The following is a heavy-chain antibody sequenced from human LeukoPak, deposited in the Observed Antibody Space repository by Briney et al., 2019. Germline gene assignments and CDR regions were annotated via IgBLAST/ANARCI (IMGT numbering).Heavy chain of an antibody. V-gene: IGHV1-46*01. CDR1: GYTFTSYY. Sequence: GASVKVSCKGSGYTFTSYYMHWVRQAPGQGLEWMGIINPSGGSTSYAQKFQGRVTMTRDMSTSTVYMELSSLRSEDTAVYYCARDHGHIVVVTAMYAFDIWGQGTMLTVSS. J-gene: IGHJ3*02. CDR2: INPSGGST. D-gene: IGHD2-21*02. CDR3: ARDHGHIVVVTAMYAFDI.